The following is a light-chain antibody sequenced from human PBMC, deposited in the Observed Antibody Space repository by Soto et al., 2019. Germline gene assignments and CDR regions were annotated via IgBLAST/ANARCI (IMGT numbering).Light chain of an antibody. CDR1: QNILNH. CDR3: QQTLNTFFT. V-gene: IGKV1-39*01. J-gene: IGKJ3*01. CDR2: GAS. Sequence: IQLTQSPSSLSASVGDRVTITCRTSQNILNHLNWYQQKPGKVPKILIYGASTLHNGVPSRFSAGGSGSLFTLTNSNLQPDDFATYYCQQTLNTFFTFGPGT.